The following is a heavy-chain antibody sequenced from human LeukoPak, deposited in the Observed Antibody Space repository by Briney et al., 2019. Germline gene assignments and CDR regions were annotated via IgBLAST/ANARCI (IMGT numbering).Heavy chain of an antibody. V-gene: IGHV1-2*06. CDR2: INPNSGRT. CDR1: RSTFTDYY. J-gene: IGHJ6*03. D-gene: IGHD2-2*01. CDR3: ARGLPTASYYYMAV. Sequence: ASVKVSCKTSRSTFTDYYIHLVRQAPGQGLEWIGRINPNSGRTNYAQNFQGRVTMTRDTSISTAYMELSRLRSDDTAVYYCARGLPTASYYYMAVWGKGTTVTVSS.